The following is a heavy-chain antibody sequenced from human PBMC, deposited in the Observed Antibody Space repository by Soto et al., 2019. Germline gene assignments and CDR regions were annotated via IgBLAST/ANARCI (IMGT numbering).Heavy chain of an antibody. CDR3: ARRWGTSFDF. V-gene: IGHV4-59*01. J-gene: IGHJ4*02. D-gene: IGHD7-27*01. CDR1: GVSISSYY. Sequence: SETLSLTCTVSGVSISSYYWSWIRQPPGKGLEWIGYIYYSGSTNYNPSLKSRVTISVDTSKNQFSLKVSSVTAADTAVYYCARRWGTSFDFWSQGTLVTVSS. CDR2: IYYSGST.